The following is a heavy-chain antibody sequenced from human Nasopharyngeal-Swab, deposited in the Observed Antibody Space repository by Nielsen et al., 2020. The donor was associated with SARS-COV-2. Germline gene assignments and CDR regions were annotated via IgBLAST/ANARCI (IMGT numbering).Heavy chain of an antibody. CDR1: GFTFSDYY. CDR3: ARVDIAVAGTWLFDY. Sequence: GESLKISCAASGFTFSDYYMSWIRQAPGKGVEWGSYISSSGSTKYYADSVKGRFTISRDNAKNSLYLQMNSLRAEDTAVYYCARVDIAVAGTWLFDYWGQGTLVTVSS. CDR2: ISSSGSTK. D-gene: IGHD6-13*01. J-gene: IGHJ4*02. V-gene: IGHV3-11*01.